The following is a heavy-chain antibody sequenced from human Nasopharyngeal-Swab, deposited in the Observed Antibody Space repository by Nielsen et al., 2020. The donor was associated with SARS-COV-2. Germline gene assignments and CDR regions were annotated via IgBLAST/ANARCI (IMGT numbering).Heavy chain of an antibody. D-gene: IGHD6-19*01. J-gene: IGHJ5*02. CDR3: AKDAVAGPYNWFDP. CDR2: TYYRSRWYN. V-gene: IGHV6-1*01. CDR1: GDSVSSNSAA. Sequence: LSLTCAISGDSVSSNSAAWNWIRQSPSRGLEWLGRTYYRSRWYNDYAVSVKSRITINPDTSKNQFSLQLNSVTPEDTAVYYCAKDAVAGPYNWFDPWGQGTLVTVSS.